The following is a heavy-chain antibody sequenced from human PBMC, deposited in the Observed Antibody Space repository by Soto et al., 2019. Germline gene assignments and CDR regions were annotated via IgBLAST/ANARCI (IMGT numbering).Heavy chain of an antibody. Sequence: ASVKVSCKASGYTFTGYYMHWVRQAPGQGLEWMGWINPNSGGTNYAQKFQGWVTMTRDTSISTAYMELSRLRSDDTALYYCAILNIVVVVAATSYGMDVWGQGTTVTVSS. J-gene: IGHJ6*02. D-gene: IGHD2-15*01. CDR3: AILNIVVVVAATSYGMDV. CDR1: GYTFTGYY. CDR2: INPNSGGT. V-gene: IGHV1-2*04.